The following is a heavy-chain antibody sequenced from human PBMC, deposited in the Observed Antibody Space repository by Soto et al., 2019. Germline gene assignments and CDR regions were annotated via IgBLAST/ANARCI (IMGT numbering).Heavy chain of an antibody. CDR1: GGTFRTSA. CDR2: IIPVFGTA. J-gene: IGHJ4*02. D-gene: IGHD7-27*01. CDR3: ATQLNGDLDF. V-gene: IGHV1-69*15. Sequence: QVQLVQSGAEVRKPGSSVKVSCKASGGTFRTSAMNWVRQAPGQGLEWMGSIIPVFGTATYAQSFQGRLTITAAGSTTTGYMELSSLRAEDTAVYYCATQLNGDLDFWGQGTLLIVSS.